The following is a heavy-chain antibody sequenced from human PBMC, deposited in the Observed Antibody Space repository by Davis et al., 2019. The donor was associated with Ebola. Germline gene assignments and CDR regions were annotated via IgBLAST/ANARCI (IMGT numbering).Heavy chain of an antibody. D-gene: IGHD2-8*02. Sequence: ASVKVSCKASGYTFTGYYIHWARQAPGQGLEWMGWINPNSGGTNYAQKFQGRVTMTRDTSISTAYMELNRLRSDDTAVYYCARARGGTEYDAFDIWGQGTMVTVSS. CDR1: GYTFTGYY. V-gene: IGHV1-2*02. J-gene: IGHJ3*02. CDR3: ARARGGTEYDAFDI. CDR2: INPNSGGT.